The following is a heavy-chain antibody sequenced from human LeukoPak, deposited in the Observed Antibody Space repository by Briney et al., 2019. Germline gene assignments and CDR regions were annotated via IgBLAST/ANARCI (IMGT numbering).Heavy chain of an antibody. CDR2: IIPIFGTA. CDR3: AREANYYGSGSYEDY. V-gene: IGHV1-69*06. D-gene: IGHD3-10*01. J-gene: IGHJ4*02. CDR1: GGTFSSYA. Sequence: ASVKVSCKASGGTFSSYAISWVRQAPGQGLEWMGGIIPIFGTANYAQKFQGRVTIIADKSTSTAYMELSSLRSEDTAVYYCAREANYYGSGSYEDYWGQGTLVTVSS.